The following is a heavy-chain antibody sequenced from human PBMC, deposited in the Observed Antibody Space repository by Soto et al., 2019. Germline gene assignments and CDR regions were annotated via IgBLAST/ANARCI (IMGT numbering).Heavy chain of an antibody. CDR1: GFTFSSYG. CDR2: ISYDGSNK. Sequence: QVQLVESGGGVVQPGRSLRLSCAASGFTFSSYGMHWVRQAPGKGLEWVAVISYDGSNKYYADSVKGRFTISRGNSKNALYLLMNSLGAVVRAVYCCSLFDYWGQGALVTVSS. V-gene: IGHV3-30*03. J-gene: IGHJ4*02. CDR3: SLFDY.